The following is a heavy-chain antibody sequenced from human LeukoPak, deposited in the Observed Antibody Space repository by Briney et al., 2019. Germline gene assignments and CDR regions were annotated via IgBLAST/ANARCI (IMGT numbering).Heavy chain of an antibody. J-gene: IGHJ6*02. CDR3: ARARGLWGAAGPRYYGMDV. CDR2: INPNSGGT. D-gene: IGHD6-13*01. CDR1: GYTFTGYY. V-gene: IGHV1-2*02. Sequence: ASVKVSCKASGYTFTGYYMHWVRQAPGQGLEWMGWINPNSGGTNYAQKFQGRVTMTRDTSISTAYMELSRLRSDDTAVYYCARARGLWGAAGPRYYGMDVWGQGTTVTVSS.